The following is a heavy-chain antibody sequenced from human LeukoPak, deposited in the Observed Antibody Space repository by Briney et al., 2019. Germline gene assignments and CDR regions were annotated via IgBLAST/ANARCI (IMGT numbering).Heavy chain of an antibody. Sequence: ASVKVSCKASGYTFTSYAMNWVRQAPGQGLEWMGWINTNTGNPTYAQGFTGRFVFSLDTSVSTAYLQISSLKAEDTAVYYCARVYDEPYYYYSMDVWGQGTTVTVSS. D-gene: IGHD3-16*01. J-gene: IGHJ6*02. CDR1: GYTFTSYA. V-gene: IGHV7-4-1*02. CDR3: ARVYDEPYYYYSMDV. CDR2: INTNTGNP.